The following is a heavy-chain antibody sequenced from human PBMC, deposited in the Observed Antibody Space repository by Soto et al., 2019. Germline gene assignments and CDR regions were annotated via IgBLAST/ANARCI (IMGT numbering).Heavy chain of an antibody. J-gene: IGHJ4*02. V-gene: IGHV3-21*01. CDR2: ISSSSSYI. D-gene: IGHD1-20*01. CDR1: GFTFSSYA. Sequence: EVQLLESGGGLVQPGGSLRLSCAASGFTFSSYAMSWVRQAPGKGLEWVSSISSSSSYIYYADSVKGRFTISRDNAKNSLYLQMNSLRAEDTAVYYCARDLITGTSGGEFDYWGQGTLVTVSS. CDR3: ARDLITGTSGGEFDY.